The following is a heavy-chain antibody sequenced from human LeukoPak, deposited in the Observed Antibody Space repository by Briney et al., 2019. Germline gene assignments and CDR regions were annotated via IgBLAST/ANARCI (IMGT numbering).Heavy chain of an antibody. CDR2: ISYDGSNK. J-gene: IGHJ5*02. CDR3: ARGAVVVAASNWFDP. CDR1: GFTFSSYA. V-gene: IGHV3-30-3*01. Sequence: PGGSLRLSCAASGFTFSSYAMHWVRQAPGKGLEWVAVISYDGSNKYYADSVKGRFTISRDNSKNTLYLQMNSLRAEDTAVYYCARGAVVVAASNWFDPWGQETLVTVSS. D-gene: IGHD2-15*01.